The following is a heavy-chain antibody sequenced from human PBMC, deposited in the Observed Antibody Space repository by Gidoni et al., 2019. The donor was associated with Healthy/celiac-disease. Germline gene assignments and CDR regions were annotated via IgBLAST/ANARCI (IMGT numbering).Heavy chain of an antibody. V-gene: IGHV3-48*01. J-gene: IGHJ6*02. CDR1: GFTFRSYS. CDR2: ISSSSSTI. D-gene: IGHD5-12*01. CDR3: ARDGYNPENYYYYGMDV. Sequence: EVQLVVSGGGLVQPGGSLRLSCTPSGFTFRSYSMNWVRQVPGKGLEWVSYISSSSSTIYYADSVKGRFTISRDNAKNSLYLQMNSLRAEDTAVYYCARDGYNPENYYYYGMDVWGQGTTVTVSS.